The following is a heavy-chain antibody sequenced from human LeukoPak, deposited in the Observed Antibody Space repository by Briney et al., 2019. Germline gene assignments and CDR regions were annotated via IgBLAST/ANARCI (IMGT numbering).Heavy chain of an antibody. CDR3: ARGWLAETTVVTPYNY. CDR1: GGTFSSYD. V-gene: IGHV1-69*01. J-gene: IGHJ4*02. CDR2: ITPMFGTA. Sequence: SVKVSCKAFGGTFSSYDISWVRQAPGQGLEWMGGITPMFGTAKYAQKFQGRVTITAVESMSTAYMELSSLRSEDTAVYYCARGWLAETTVVTPYNYWGQGTLVTVSS. D-gene: IGHD4-23*01.